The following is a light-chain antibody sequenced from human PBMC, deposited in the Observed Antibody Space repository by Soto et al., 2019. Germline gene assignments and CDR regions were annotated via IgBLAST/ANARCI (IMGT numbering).Light chain of an antibody. V-gene: IGKV2-28*01. CDR1: QSLLHTNGYTY. Sequence: DIVMTQSPLSLPVTPGEPASISCRSGQSLLHTNGYTYLDWYLQKPGQSPQLLIYLGSTRASGAPDRFSGSGSGTDFTLKISRVEAEDVGVYYCMQALQTPWTFGQGTKLEIK. CDR2: LGS. CDR3: MQALQTPWT. J-gene: IGKJ2*02.